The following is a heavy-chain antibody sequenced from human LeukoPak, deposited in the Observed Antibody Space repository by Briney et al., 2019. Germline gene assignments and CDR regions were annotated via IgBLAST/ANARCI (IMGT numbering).Heavy chain of an antibody. CDR2: ISSSSSYI. CDR3: ARDLRGDYGDYEFDY. D-gene: IGHD4-17*01. J-gene: IGHJ4*02. V-gene: IGHV3-21*01. CDR1: RFTFSSYS. Sequence: GGSLRLSCAASRFTFSSYSMNWVRQAPGKGLEWVSSISSSSSYIYYADSVKGRFTISRDNAKNSLYLQMNSLRAEDTAVYYCARDLRGDYGDYEFDYWGQGTLVTVSS.